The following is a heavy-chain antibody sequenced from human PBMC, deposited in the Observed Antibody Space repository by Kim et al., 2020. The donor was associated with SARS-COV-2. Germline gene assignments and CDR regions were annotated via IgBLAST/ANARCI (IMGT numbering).Heavy chain of an antibody. D-gene: IGHD3-10*01. CDR2: ISSNGGST. CDR3: ARDTHYYGSGSYYKWWDYYYYYGMDV. CDR1: GFTFSSYA. J-gene: IGHJ6*02. V-gene: IGHV3-64*01. Sequence: GGSLRLSCAASGFTFSSYAMHWVRQAPGKGLEYVSAISSNGGSTYYANSVKGRFTISRDNSKNTLYLQMGSLRAEDMAVYYCARDTHYYGSGSYYKWWDYYYYYGMDVWGQGTTVTVSS.